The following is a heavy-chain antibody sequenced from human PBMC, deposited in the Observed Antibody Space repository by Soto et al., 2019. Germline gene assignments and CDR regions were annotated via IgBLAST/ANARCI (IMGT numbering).Heavy chain of an antibody. J-gene: IGHJ6*02. CDR3: ARIRGRYFDWLLTYGMDV. D-gene: IGHD3-9*01. Sequence: QVQLVQSGAEVKKPGSSVKVSCKASGGTFSSYAISWVRQAPGQGLEWMGGIIPIFGTANYAQKFQGRVTITADESTSTAYMELSSLRSEDTAVYYCARIRGRYFDWLLTYGMDVWGQGTTVTVSS. V-gene: IGHV1-69*12. CDR2: IIPIFGTA. CDR1: GGTFSSYA.